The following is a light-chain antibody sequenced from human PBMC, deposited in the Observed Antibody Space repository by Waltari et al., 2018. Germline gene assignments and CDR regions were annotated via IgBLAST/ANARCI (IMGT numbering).Light chain of an antibody. Sequence: DVVMTQFPLSLSVTLGQADSISCKSSQSLVHSDGNTHLNWFQQRPGQSPRRLIYRVSNRDSGVPDRFSGSGSGTDFTLKINKVEAEDVGIYYCMQGTHWPYTFGQGTKLDIK. CDR2: RVS. CDR1: QSLVHSDGNTH. J-gene: IGKJ2*01. V-gene: IGKV2-30*02. CDR3: MQGTHWPYT.